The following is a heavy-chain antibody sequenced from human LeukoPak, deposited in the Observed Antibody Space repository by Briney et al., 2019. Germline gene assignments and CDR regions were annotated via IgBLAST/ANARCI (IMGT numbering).Heavy chain of an antibody. CDR3: ARVYSGYDDGAGFDY. CDR1: GFTFSSYW. Sequence: GSLRLSCAASGFTFSSYWMSWVRQAPGKGLEWVANIKQDGSEKYYVDSVKGRFTISRDNAKNSLYLQMNSLRAEDTAVYYCARVYSGYDDGAGFDYWGQGTLVTVSS. D-gene: IGHD5-12*01. J-gene: IGHJ4*02. CDR2: IKQDGSEK. V-gene: IGHV3-7*01.